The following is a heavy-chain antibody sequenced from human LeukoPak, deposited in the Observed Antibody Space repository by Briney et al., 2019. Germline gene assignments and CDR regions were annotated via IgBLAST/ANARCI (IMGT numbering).Heavy chain of an antibody. D-gene: IGHD4-17*01. Sequence: GGSLRLSCAASGFTFSNAWMSWVRQAPGKGLEWVSAISGSGGSTYYADSVKGRFTISRDNSKNTLYLQMNSLRAEDTAVYYCAKVMGDYPSSPIDYWGQGTLVTVSS. CDR1: GFTFSNAW. J-gene: IGHJ4*02. CDR2: ISGSGGST. CDR3: AKVMGDYPSSPIDY. V-gene: IGHV3-23*01.